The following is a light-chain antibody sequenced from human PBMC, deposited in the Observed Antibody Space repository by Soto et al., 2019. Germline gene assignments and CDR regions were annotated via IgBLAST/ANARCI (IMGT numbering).Light chain of an antibody. CDR3: QQYGSSPPWT. CDR2: GAS. V-gene: IGKV3-20*01. J-gene: IGKJ1*01. CDR1: QSVSSSY. Sequence: EIVLTQSPGTLSLSPGERATLSCRASQSVSSSYLAGYQQKPGQAPRLLIYGASSRATGIPDRFSGRGSGTDFTLTISGLEPEDFAVYYCQQYGSSPPWTFGQGTKVEIK.